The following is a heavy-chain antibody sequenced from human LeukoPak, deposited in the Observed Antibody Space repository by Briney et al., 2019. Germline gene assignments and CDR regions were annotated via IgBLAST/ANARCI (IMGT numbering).Heavy chain of an antibody. CDR1: GFTFSSYA. D-gene: IGHD6-6*01. J-gene: IGHJ4*02. CDR2: ISISGENT. V-gene: IGHV3-23*01. Sequence: PGGSLRLSCAASGFTFSSYAMSWVRQAPGKGLEGVSAISISGENTYYADSVKGRFTISRDTSRNTLYLQMHSLRAEDTAVYYCARLISTSSSRFSDYWGQGTLVIVSS. CDR3: ARLISTSSSRFSDY.